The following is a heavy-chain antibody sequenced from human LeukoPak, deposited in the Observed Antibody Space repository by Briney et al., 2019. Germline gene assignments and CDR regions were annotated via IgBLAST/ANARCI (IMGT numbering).Heavy chain of an antibody. CDR3: AKDVGYYGSGSSSDY. CDR1: GFTFSSYG. Sequence: GGSLRLSCAASGFTFSSYGMHWVRQAPGKGLGWVAVISYDGSNKYYADSVKGRFTISRDNSKNTLYLQMNSLRAEDTAVYYCAKDVGYYGSGSSSDYWGQGTLVTVSS. V-gene: IGHV3-30*18. CDR2: ISYDGSNK. D-gene: IGHD3-10*01. J-gene: IGHJ4*02.